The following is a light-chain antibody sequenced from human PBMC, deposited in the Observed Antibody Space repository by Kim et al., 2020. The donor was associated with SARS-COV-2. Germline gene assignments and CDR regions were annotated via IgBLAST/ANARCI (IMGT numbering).Light chain of an antibody. J-gene: IGLJ3*02. V-gene: IGLV10-54*01. Sequence: QTSTPTSPAHSNHVGTQGAAWLQQHQGHPPKLLSYRNNNRPSGISERLSASRSGNTASLTITGLQPEDEADYYCSVWDISLSAWVFGGGTQLTVL. CDR1: SNHVGTQG. CDR2: RNN. CDR3: SVWDISLSAWV.